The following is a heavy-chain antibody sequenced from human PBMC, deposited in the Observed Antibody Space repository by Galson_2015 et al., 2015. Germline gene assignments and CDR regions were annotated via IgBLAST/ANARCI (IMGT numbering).Heavy chain of an antibody. CDR2: SHYSGIT. CDR3: ARNWDISTLLGNAFDV. J-gene: IGHJ3*01. V-gene: IGHV4-39*01. D-gene: IGHD2-15*01. CDR1: GGSISTSTHY. Sequence: ETLSLTCTVSGGSISTSTHYWHWIRQPPGKGLEWVGNSHYSGITYYNPSLKGRVSISVDTSKNQFSLRLTSVTAADTALYFCARNWDISTLLGNAFDVWGQGTMVTVTS.